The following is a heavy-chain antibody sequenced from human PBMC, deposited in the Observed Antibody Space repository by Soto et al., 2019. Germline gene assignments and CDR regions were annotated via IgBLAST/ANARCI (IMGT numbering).Heavy chain of an antibody. J-gene: IGHJ4*02. CDR1: GDSITTYY. CDR2: GYYSGST. Sequence: SETLSLTCTVSGDSITTYYWSWIRQSPGKGLEWIGYGYYSGSTNYNPSLKSRVTISVDTSKNQFSLKLSSVTAADTAVYYCARNYGPGYTFDYWGQGTLVTVSS. V-gene: IGHV4-59*08. CDR3: ARNYGPGYTFDY. D-gene: IGHD3-10*01.